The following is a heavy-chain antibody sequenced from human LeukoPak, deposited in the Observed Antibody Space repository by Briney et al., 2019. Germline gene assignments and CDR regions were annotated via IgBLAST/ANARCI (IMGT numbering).Heavy chain of an antibody. Sequence: PGGSLRLSCAASGFTFSSYSMNWVRQAPGKGLEWVSSTSSSSSYIYYADSVKGRFTISRDNAKNSLYLQMNSLRAEDTAVYYCARDAGTTGTWGLDYWGQGTLVTVSS. J-gene: IGHJ4*02. CDR3: ARDAGTTGTWGLDY. CDR2: TSSSSSYI. V-gene: IGHV3-21*01. CDR1: GFTFSSYS. D-gene: IGHD1-1*01.